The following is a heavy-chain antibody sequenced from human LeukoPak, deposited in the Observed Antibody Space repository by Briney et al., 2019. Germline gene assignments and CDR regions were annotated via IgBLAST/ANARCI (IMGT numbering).Heavy chain of an antibody. CDR3: ASDSRRYDSSGYWFDP. CDR1: GGSISSSSYY. V-gene: IGHV4-39*07. Sequence: PSETLSLTCTVSGGSISSSSYYWGWIRQPPGKGLEWIGSIYYSGSTYYNPSLKSRVTISVDTSKNQFSLKLSSVTAADTAVYYCASDSRRYDSSGYWFDPWGQGTLVTVSS. CDR2: IYYSGST. D-gene: IGHD3-22*01. J-gene: IGHJ5*02.